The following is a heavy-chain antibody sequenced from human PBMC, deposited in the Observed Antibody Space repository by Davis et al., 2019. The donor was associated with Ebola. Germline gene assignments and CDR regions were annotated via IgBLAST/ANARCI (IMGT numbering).Heavy chain of an antibody. CDR2: IRGSGGST. CDR3: ARVGYYYDSSGYYSGAFDI. V-gene: IGHV3-23*01. CDR1: GFTFSSYA. Sequence: GEPLKISCAASGFTFSSYAMSWVRQAPGKGLEWVSAIRGSGGSTYYADSVKGRFTISRDNAKNTLYLQMNSLRAEDTAVYYCARVGYYYDSSGYYSGAFDIWGQGTMVTVSS. J-gene: IGHJ3*02. D-gene: IGHD3-22*01.